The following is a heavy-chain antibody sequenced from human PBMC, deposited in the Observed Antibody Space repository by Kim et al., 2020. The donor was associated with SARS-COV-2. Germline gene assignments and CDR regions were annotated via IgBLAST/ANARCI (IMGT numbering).Heavy chain of an antibody. CDR2: VTGSGDMI. V-gene: IGHV3-23*01. D-gene: IGHD2-2*01. J-gene: IGHJ4*02. CDR3: TRNAGNDY. Sequence: GGSLRLSCAASGFSFTSQDMNWVRQAPGKGLEWVASVTGSGDMIYHADSVKGRFTISRDNSKNIVFLQMNSLRPEDTAIYYCTRNAGNDYWGQGTLVTVSS. CDR1: GFSFTSQD.